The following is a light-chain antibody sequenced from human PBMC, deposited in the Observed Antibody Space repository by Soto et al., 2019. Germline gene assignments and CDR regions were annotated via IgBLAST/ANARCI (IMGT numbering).Light chain of an antibody. CDR2: KAS. Sequence: DIQMTQSPSALSASVGDRVTITCRASQSISTWLAWYQQKPGKAPKLLIYKASSLEGGVPSRFSGSGSGTEFTITIISLQPDDFATYYCQQYNTYPFTFGGGTTVETK. CDR1: QSISTW. J-gene: IGKJ4*01. CDR3: QQYNTYPFT. V-gene: IGKV1-5*03.